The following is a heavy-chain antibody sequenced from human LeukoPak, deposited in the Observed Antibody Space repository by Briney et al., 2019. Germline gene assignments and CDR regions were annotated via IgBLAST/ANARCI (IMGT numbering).Heavy chain of an antibody. CDR1: GGTFSSYA. Sequence: SVKVSCKASGGTFSSYAISWVRQAPGQGLEWMGGIVPIFGTANYAQKFQGRVTITADESTSTAYMELSSLRSEDTAVYYCASELLQEYYDRSGYFDYWGQGTLVTVSS. J-gene: IGHJ4*02. V-gene: IGHV1-69*13. CDR2: IVPIFGTA. CDR3: ASELLQEYYDRSGYFDY. D-gene: IGHD3-22*01.